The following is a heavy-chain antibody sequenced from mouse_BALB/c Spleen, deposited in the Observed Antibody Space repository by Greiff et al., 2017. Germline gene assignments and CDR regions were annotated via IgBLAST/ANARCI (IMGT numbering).Heavy chain of an antibody. J-gene: IGHJ2*01. D-gene: IGHD1-1*01. V-gene: IGHV1-77*01. CDR3: ARTNYYGSSYESTF. CDR1: GYTFTDYY. CDR2: IYPGSGNT. Sequence: VMLVESGAELARPGASVKLSCKASGYTFTDYYINWVKQRTGQGLEWIGEIYPGSGNTYYNEKFKGKATLTADKSSSTAYMQLSSLTSEDSAVYFCARTNYYGSSYESTFWGQGTTLTVSS.